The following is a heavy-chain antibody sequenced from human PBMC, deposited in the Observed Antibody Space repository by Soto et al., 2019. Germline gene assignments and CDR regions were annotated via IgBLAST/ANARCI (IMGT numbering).Heavy chain of an antibody. V-gene: IGHV4-31*03. J-gene: IGHJ6*02. CDR3: ARRKPKHYSLDV. CDR2: IYYSGST. Sequence: PSETLSLTCTVSAGSITSGDYYWSWIRQHPGKGLEWIGYIYYSGSTYYNPPLRSRVTISVDTSKNQFSLNLNSVTAADTAVYYCARRKPKHYSLDVWGQGTTVTVSS. CDR1: AGSITSGDYY.